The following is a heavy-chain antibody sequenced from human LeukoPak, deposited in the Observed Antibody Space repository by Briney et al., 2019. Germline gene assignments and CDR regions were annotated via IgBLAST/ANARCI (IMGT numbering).Heavy chain of an antibody. J-gene: IGHJ4*02. Sequence: ASVTVSCKASGYTFTSYGISWVRQAPGQGLEWMGWSSAYNGNTNYAQKLQGRATMTTDTSTSTAYMELRSLRSDDTAVYYCARDRIVDTAMVAPPFDYWGQGTLVTVSS. CDR3: ARDRIVDTAMVAPPFDY. D-gene: IGHD5-18*01. V-gene: IGHV1-18*01. CDR1: GYTFTSYG. CDR2: SSAYNGNT.